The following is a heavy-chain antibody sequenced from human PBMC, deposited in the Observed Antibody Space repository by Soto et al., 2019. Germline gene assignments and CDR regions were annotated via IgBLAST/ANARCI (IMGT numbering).Heavy chain of an antibody. Sequence: GGPLRLSCAAAGFTFSSCAMSWVRQAPGKGLEWVSAISGSGGSTYYADSVKGRFTISRDNSKNTLYLQMNSLRAEDTAVYYCAKDPDYDILTGYLGPDYWGQGTLVTVSS. CDR2: ISGSGGST. D-gene: IGHD3-9*01. V-gene: IGHV3-23*01. CDR1: GFTFSSCA. J-gene: IGHJ4*02. CDR3: AKDPDYDILTGYLGPDY.